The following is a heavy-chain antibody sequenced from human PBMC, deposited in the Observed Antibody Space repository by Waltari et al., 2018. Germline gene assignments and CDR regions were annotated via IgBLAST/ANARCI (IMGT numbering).Heavy chain of an antibody. CDR2: IIPIFGTA. V-gene: IGHV1-69*06. Sequence: QVQLVQSGAEVKKPGSSVKVSCKASGGTFSSYAISWVRQAPGHGLGWMGGIIPIFGTANYAQKFQGRVTITADKSTSTAYMELSSLRSEDTAVYYCARAYYDFWSGYQPPPYYMDVWGKGTTVTVSS. J-gene: IGHJ6*03. CDR1: GGTFSSYA. D-gene: IGHD3-3*01. CDR3: ARAYYDFWSGYQPPPYYMDV.